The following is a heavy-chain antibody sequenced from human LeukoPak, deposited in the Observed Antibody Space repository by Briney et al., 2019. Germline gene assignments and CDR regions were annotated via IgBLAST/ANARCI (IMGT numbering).Heavy chain of an antibody. CDR3: ARVKILEWLPDY. Sequence: GRSLRLSCAASGFTFSSYGMHWVRQAPGKGLEWVAVIWYDGSNKYYADSVKGRFTISRGNSKNTLYLQMNSLRAEDTAVYYCARVKILEWLPDYWGQGTLVTASS. CDR2: IWYDGSNK. V-gene: IGHV3-33*01. J-gene: IGHJ4*02. CDR1: GFTFSSYG. D-gene: IGHD3-3*01.